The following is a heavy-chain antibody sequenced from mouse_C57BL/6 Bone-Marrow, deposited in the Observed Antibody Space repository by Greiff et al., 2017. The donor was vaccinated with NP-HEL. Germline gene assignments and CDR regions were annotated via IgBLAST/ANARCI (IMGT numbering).Heavy chain of an antibody. D-gene: IGHD1-1*01. V-gene: IGHV5-6*01. CDR3: ARWDYGSNYYFDY. CDR2: ISSGGSYT. J-gene: IGHJ2*01. CDR1: GFTFSSYG. Sequence: EVQRVESGGDLVKPGGSLKLSCAASGFTFSSYGMSWVRQTPDKRLEWVATISSGGSYTYYPDSVKGRFTISRDNAKNTLYLQMSSLKSEDTAMYYCARWDYGSNYYFDYWGQGTTLTVSS.